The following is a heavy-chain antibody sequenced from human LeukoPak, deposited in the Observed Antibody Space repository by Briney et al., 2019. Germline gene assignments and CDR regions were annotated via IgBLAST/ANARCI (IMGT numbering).Heavy chain of an antibody. D-gene: IGHD3-3*01. Sequence: GGSLRLSCVVSGFTLSGHSINWVRQAPGKGLEWVSSISSSSSYIYYTDSVKGRFTISRDNAKNSLFLQMNSLRAEDTAVYYCARDRNTDFWSGYYTNYFDYWGQGTLVTVSS. J-gene: IGHJ4*02. V-gene: IGHV3-21*01. CDR1: GFTLSGHS. CDR3: ARDRNTDFWSGYYTNYFDY. CDR2: ISSSSSYI.